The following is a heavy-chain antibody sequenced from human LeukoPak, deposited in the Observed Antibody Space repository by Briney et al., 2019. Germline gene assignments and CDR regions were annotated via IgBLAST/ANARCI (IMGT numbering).Heavy chain of an antibody. V-gene: IGHV3-11*05. CDR1: GFTFSDYY. D-gene: IGHD6-13*01. CDR3: AKGLSSSSWADFDS. J-gene: IGHJ4*02. CDR2: ISSSSSYT. Sequence: GGSLRLSCAASGFTFSDYYMSWIRQAPGKGLEWVSYISSSSSYTNYADSVKGRFTISRDNAKNSLYLQMNSLRAEDTAVYYCAKGLSSSSWADFDSWGQGTLVTVSS.